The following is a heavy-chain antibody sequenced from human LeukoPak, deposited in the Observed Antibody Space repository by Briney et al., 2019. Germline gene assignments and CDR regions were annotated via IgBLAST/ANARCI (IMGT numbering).Heavy chain of an antibody. D-gene: IGHD1-1*01. CDR3: ARDTGPPSGYMPN. V-gene: IGHV3-21*01. Sequence: GGSLRLSCAASGFTFSTYSMSWVRQAPGKGLERVSFISSSSNYIYYADSVKGRFTISRDNAKNSLYLQMNSLRAEDTALYYCARDTGPPSGYMPNWGQGTLVTVSS. CDR2: ISSSSNYI. J-gene: IGHJ4*02. CDR1: GFTFSTYS.